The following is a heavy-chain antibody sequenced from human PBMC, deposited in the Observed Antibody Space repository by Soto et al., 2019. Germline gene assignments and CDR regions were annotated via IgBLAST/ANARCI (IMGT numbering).Heavy chain of an antibody. CDR3: AKDQEWSPGVIDY. Sequence: PGGSLRLSCAASGFTFSSYAMSWVRQAPGKGLEWVSAISGSGGSTYYADSVKGRFTISRDNSKNTLYLQMNSLRAEDTAVYYCAKDQEWSPGVIDYWGQATLVTVSS. V-gene: IGHV3-23*01. CDR1: GFTFSSYA. CDR2: ISGSGGST. J-gene: IGHJ4*02. D-gene: IGHD2-8*01.